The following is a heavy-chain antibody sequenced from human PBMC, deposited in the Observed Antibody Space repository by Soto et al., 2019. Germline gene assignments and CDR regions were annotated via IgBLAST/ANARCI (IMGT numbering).Heavy chain of an antibody. Sequence: QVQLVESGGGVVQPGRSLRLSCAASGFTFTGHAMHWVRQTPGKGLEWLAVISSDGNIIFYGDSVKGRFTISRDNSKNMLYLQMSSLRTEDSAVYYCVRENYGFSVGSFDFWGQGTLAIVSS. CDR1: GFTFTGHA. D-gene: IGHD3-3*01. J-gene: IGHJ4*02. V-gene: IGHV3-30-3*01. CDR2: ISSDGNII. CDR3: VRENYGFSVGSFDF.